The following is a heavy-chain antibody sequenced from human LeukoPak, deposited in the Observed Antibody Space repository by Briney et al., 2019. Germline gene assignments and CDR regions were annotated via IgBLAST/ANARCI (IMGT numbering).Heavy chain of an antibody. J-gene: IGHJ4*02. V-gene: IGHV3-21*01. CDR1: GFTFSSYS. CDR2: ITTSSTYT. Sequence: PGGSLRLSCAASGFTFSSYSMNWVRQAPGKGLEWVSSITTSSTYTFYADSVKGRFTISRDNAKNSLYLQMNSLRAEDTAVYYCARDGEYGDSPFDYWGQGTLVTVSS. D-gene: IGHD4-17*01. CDR3: ARDGEYGDSPFDY.